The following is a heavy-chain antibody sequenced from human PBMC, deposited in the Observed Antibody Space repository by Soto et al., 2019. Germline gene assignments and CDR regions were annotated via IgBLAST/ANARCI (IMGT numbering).Heavy chain of an antibody. J-gene: IGHJ4*02. CDR2: IYYSGST. D-gene: IGHD2-15*01. CDR1: GGSISSGGYY. Sequence: SETLSLTCAVSGGSISSGGYYWSWILQHPGKGLEWIGYIYYSGSTYYNPSLKSRVTISVDTSKNQFSLKLSSVTAADTAVYYCARDRECSGGTCYNYFDYWGQGTLVTVSS. V-gene: IGHV4-31*11. CDR3: ARDRECSGGTCYNYFDY.